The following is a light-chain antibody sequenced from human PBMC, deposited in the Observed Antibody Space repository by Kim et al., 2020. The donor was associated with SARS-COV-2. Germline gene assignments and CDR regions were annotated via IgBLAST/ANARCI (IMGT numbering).Light chain of an antibody. CDR3: QAWDSSTAVVI. Sequence: SPGQTASITCSGDKLGDKYVCWYQQKPGQSPVLVIYEDNKRPSGIPERFSGSNSGNTATLTISGTQAMDEADYYCQAWDSSTAVVIFGGGTQLTVL. J-gene: IGLJ2*01. CDR2: EDN. CDR1: KLGDKY. V-gene: IGLV3-1*01.